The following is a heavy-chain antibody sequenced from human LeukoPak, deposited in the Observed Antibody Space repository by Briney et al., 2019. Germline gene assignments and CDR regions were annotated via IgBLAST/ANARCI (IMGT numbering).Heavy chain of an antibody. D-gene: IGHD3-10*01. J-gene: IGHJ4*02. Sequence: GESLKISCKGSGYSLTSYWIAWVRQMPGKGLEWMGVIYPGDSDTRYSPSFQGQVTISADKSISTAYLQWSSLKASDTAMYYCARSYYDSGSYYKPYYFDYWGQGTLVTVSS. CDR1: GYSLTSYW. V-gene: IGHV5-51*01. CDR2: IYPGDSDT. CDR3: ARSYYDSGSYYKPYYFDY.